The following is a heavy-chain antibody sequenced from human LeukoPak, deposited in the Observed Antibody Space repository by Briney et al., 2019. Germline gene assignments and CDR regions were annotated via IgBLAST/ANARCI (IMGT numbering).Heavy chain of an antibody. CDR1: GYTFTGYY. Sequence: GASVKVSCKASGYTFTGYYMHWVRQAPGQGLEWMGWINPNSGGTNYAQKFQGRVTMTRDTSISTAYMELSRLRSDDTAVYYCARISATVTNDEWYFDLWGRGTLVTVSS. J-gene: IGHJ2*01. D-gene: IGHD4-17*01. CDR2: INPNSGGT. V-gene: IGHV1-2*02. CDR3: ARISATVTNDEWYFDL.